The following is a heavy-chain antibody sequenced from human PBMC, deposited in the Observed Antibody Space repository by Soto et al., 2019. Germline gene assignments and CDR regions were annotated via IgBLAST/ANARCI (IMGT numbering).Heavy chain of an antibody. CDR2: ISSSGTYI. J-gene: IGHJ6*02. CDR1: GFTFNDYS. CDR3: VRAGHVFDVHYYGMDL. Sequence: GGSLRLSCEASGFTFNDYSMDWVRQAPEKGLEWVSSISSSGTYIYYADSVKGRFAISRDNANNVMYLQKDTLRAEDTAVYYCVRAGHVFDVHYYGMDLWGQGTTVTVSS. V-gene: IGHV3-21*01. D-gene: IGHD3-10*01.